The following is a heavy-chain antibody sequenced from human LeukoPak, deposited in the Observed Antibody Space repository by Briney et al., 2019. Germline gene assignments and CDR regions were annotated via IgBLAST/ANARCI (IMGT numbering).Heavy chain of an antibody. V-gene: IGHV1-3*01. CDR1: GGTFSSYA. J-gene: IGHJ4*02. CDR3: ARYRRGQQLIDY. D-gene: IGHD6-13*01. CDR2: INAGNGNT. Sequence: GASVKVSCKASGGTFSSYAISWVRQAPGQRLEWMGWINAGNGNTKYSQKFQGRVTITRDTSASTAYMELSSLRSEDTAVYYCARYRRGQQLIDYWGQGTLVTVSS.